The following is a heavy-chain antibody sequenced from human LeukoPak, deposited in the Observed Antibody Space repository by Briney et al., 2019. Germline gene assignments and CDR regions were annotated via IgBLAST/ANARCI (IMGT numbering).Heavy chain of an antibody. CDR3: ARESRLPHILGSYYYGMDV. CDR2: ISAYNGNT. D-gene: IGHD5-18*01. Sequence: GPVKVSCKASGYTFTSYGISWVRQAPGQGLEWMGWISAYNGNTNYAQKLQGRVTMTTDTSTSTAYMELRSLRSDDTAVYYCARESRLPHILGSYYYGMDVWGQGTTVTVSS. V-gene: IGHV1-18*01. J-gene: IGHJ6*02. CDR1: GYTFTSYG.